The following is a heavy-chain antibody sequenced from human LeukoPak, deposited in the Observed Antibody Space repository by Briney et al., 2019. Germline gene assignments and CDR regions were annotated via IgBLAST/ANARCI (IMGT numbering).Heavy chain of an antibody. V-gene: IGHV1-18*01. Sequence: ASVKVSCKASGYAFTSYGISWVRQAPGQGLDWMGWISAYNGNTNYAQKLQGRVTMTTDTSTSTAYMELRSLRSDDTAVYYCAREGLVLMVYVLFDYWGQGTLVTVFS. D-gene: IGHD2-8*01. CDR2: ISAYNGNT. CDR3: AREGLVLMVYVLFDY. J-gene: IGHJ4*02. CDR1: GYAFTSYG.